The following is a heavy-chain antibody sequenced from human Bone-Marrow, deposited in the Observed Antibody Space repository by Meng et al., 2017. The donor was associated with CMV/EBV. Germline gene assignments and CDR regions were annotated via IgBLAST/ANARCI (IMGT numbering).Heavy chain of an antibody. J-gene: IGHJ4*02. Sequence: GESLKISCEASGFIFSSFEMHWVRQAPGKGLEWISYISSTGSKTYYAETVKGRLTISRDNAKNSLYLQMSSARAEDTAVYYCAREGGNSGFDYWGQGTLVTVSS. CDR3: AREGGNSGFDY. D-gene: IGHD4-23*01. CDR2: ISSTGSKT. CDR1: GFIFSSFE. V-gene: IGHV3-48*03.